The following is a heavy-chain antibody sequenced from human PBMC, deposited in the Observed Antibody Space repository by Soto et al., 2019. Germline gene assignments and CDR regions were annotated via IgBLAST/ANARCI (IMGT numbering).Heavy chain of an antibody. D-gene: IGHD6-13*01. CDR2: INHSGST. J-gene: IGHJ4*02. Sequence: QVQLQQWGAGLLKPSETLSLPCAVYGGSFSGYYWSWIRRPPGKGREWIGEINHSGSTNYNPSLKSRVNISVDTSKNQFSLKLSAVTAADTAVYYCASSKKSSNLDYCGQGTLVTVSS. CDR1: GGSFSGYY. V-gene: IGHV4-34*01. CDR3: ASSKKSSNLDY.